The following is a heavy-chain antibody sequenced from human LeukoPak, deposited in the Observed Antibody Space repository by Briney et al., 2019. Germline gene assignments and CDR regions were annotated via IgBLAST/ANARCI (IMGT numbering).Heavy chain of an antibody. CDR1: GFTVSSNY. CDR3: AREYTVVTPWRLGAFDI. D-gene: IGHD4-23*01. CDR2: IYSGGST. Sequence: PGGSLRLSCAVSGFTVSSNYMSWVRQAPGKGLEWVSVIYSGGSTYYADSVKGRFTISRDSSKNTLYLQMNSLRAEDTAVYYCAREYTVVTPWRLGAFDIWGQGTMVTVSS. J-gene: IGHJ3*02. V-gene: IGHV3-66*01.